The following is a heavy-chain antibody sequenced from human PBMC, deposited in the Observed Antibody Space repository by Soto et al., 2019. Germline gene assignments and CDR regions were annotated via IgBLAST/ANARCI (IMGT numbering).Heavy chain of an antibody. D-gene: IGHD3-22*01. CDR1: GGTFSSYA. CDR2: IIPIFGTA. J-gene: IGHJ3*02. Sequence: GASVKVSCKASGGTFSSYAISWVRQAPGQGLEWMGGIIPIFGTANYAQKFQGRVTITADESTSTAYMELSSLRSEDTAVYYCARDPGGYDSTSGAFDIWGQGTMVTVSS. V-gene: IGHV1-69*13. CDR3: ARDPGGYDSTSGAFDI.